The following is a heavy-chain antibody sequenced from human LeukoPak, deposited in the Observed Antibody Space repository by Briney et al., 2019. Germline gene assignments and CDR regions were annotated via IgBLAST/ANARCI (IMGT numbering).Heavy chain of an antibody. CDR2: ISYDGSNK. J-gene: IGHJ4*02. CDR1: GFTFSSYA. Sequence: PGGSLRLSCAASGFTFSSYAMHWVRQAPGKGLEWVAVISYDGSNKYYADSVKGRFTISRDNSKNTLYLQMNSLRAEDTAVYCCAGDILTGFVYWGQGTLVTVSS. CDR3: AGDILTGFVY. V-gene: IGHV3-30*04. D-gene: IGHD3-9*01.